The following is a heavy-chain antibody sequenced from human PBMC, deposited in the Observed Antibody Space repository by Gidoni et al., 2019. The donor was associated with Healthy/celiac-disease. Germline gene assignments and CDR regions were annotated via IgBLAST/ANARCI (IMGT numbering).Heavy chain of an antibody. V-gene: IGHV3-23*01. CDR1: GFTFSSSA. D-gene: IGHD6-19*01. Sequence: EVQLLESGGGLVQPGGSLRLSCAASGFTFSSSARSWVRQAPGKGLKWVAAISGSGGSPYYEDSVKGRVTISRDKSKNTMYLQMNSLRAEDTAVYYCAKEAGAVAGDYYRDVWGKGTTVTVSS. CDR3: AKEAGAVAGDYYRDV. CDR2: ISGSGGSP. J-gene: IGHJ6*03.